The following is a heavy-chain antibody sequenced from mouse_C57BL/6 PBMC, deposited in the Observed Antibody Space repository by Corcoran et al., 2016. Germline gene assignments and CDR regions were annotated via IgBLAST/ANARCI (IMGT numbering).Heavy chain of an antibody. CDR1: GYSITSGYY. V-gene: IGHV3-6*01. D-gene: IGHD3-3*01. J-gene: IGHJ2*01. Sequence: DVQLQESGPGLVKPSQSLSLTCSVTGYSITSGYYWNWIRQFPGNKLEWRGYISYDGSNNYNPSIKNRISTTHDTSKNQFFLKLNSVTTEDTATDYGASLRASPGYFDYWGPGTTLTVSS. CDR2: ISYDGSN. CDR3: ASLRASPGYFDY.